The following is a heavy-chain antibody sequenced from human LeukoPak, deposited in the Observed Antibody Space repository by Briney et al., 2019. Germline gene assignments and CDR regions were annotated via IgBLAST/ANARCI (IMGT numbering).Heavy chain of an antibody. CDR1: GFTFSSYW. CDR2: IKQDGSEK. Sequence: GGSLRLSCAASGFTFSSYWMSWVRQAPGKGLEWVANIKQDGSEKYYVDPVKGRFTISRDNAKNSLYLQMNSLRAEDTAVYYCARDRHYDFWSGYYDDYWGQGTLVTVSS. CDR3: ARDRHYDFWSGYYDDY. V-gene: IGHV3-7*01. J-gene: IGHJ4*02. D-gene: IGHD3-3*01.